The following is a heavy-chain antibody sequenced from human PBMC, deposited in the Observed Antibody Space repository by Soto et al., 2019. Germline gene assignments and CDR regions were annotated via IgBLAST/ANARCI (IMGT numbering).Heavy chain of an antibody. J-gene: IGHJ2*01. CDR3: AREGLDYSPILRAWYFDL. CDR2: IIPIFGTA. V-gene: IGHV1-69*12. D-gene: IGHD2-15*01. CDR1: GGTFSSYA. Sequence: QVQLVQSGAEVKKPGSSVKVSCKASGGTFSSYAISWVRQAPGQGLEWMGGIIPIFGTANYAQKFQGRVTITADESTSTADMKRSSLRSEDTAVYYCAREGLDYSPILRAWYFDLWGRGTLVTVSS.